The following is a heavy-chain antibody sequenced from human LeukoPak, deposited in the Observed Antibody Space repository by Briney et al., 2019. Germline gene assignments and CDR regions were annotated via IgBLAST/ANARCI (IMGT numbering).Heavy chain of an antibody. V-gene: IGHV4-59*12. D-gene: IGHD3-3*01. J-gene: IGHJ5*02. CDR3: ARGVVTIFGVVNTDWFDP. Sequence: TSETLSLTCTVSGGSISSYYWSWIRQPPGKGLEWIGYIYYSGSTNYNPSLKSRVTISVDTSRNQFSLKLSSVTAADTAVYYCARGVVTIFGVVNTDWFDPWGQGTLVTVSS. CDR2: IYYSGST. CDR1: GGSISSYY.